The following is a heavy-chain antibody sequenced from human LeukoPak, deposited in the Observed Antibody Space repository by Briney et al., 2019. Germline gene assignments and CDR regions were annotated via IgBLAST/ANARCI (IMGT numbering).Heavy chain of an antibody. Sequence: SETLSLTCTVSGGSISSYYWSWIRQPPGKGLEWIGYIYYSGSTNYNPSLKSRVTISVDTSKNQFSLKLSSVTAANTAVYYCAGGYFDWSAYYYYMDVWGKGTTVTVSS. CDR2: IYYSGST. J-gene: IGHJ6*03. CDR1: GGSISSYY. V-gene: IGHV4-59*01. CDR3: AGGYFDWSAYYYYMDV. D-gene: IGHD3-9*01.